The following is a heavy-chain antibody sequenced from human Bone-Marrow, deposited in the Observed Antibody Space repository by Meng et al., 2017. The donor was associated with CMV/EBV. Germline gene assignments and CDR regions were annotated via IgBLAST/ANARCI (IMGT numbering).Heavy chain of an antibody. D-gene: IGHD3-10*01. Sequence: FSLSGHWVHLVRQAPGKGLEGICRFKSKTDSETISYTAPVKGRFTISRDDSKTTLFLQMNSLKAEDTAVYYCTTVGRRFGELSGVDYWGQGTLVTVSS. CDR3: TTVGRRFGELSGVDY. CDR2: FKSKTDSETI. CDR1: FSLSGHW. J-gene: IGHJ4*02. V-gene: IGHV3-15*06.